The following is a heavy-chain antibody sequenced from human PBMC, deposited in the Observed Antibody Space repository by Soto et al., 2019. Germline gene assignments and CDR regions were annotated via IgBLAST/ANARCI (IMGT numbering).Heavy chain of an antibody. CDR3: AKDRGPLYCSSVSCYGEGLDY. J-gene: IGHJ4*02. CDR2: ISYDGSNR. V-gene: IGHV3-30*18. D-gene: IGHD2-2*01. Sequence: GGSLRLSCAASGFTFSTYGIRWVRQAPGEGLEWVAVISYDGSNRYYADSVKGRLTISRDNSKNTLNLQMNSLRAEDTAVYYCAKDRGPLYCSSVSCYGEGLDYWVQGTLVTVSS. CDR1: GFTFSTYG.